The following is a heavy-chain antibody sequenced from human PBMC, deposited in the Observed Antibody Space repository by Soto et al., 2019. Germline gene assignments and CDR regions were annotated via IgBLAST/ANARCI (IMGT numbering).Heavy chain of an antibody. CDR1: GFIFTSYS. CDR2: ISSSSSYI. J-gene: IGHJ6*02. CDR3: ARDSGSSSDYYGMDV. D-gene: IGHD6-13*01. V-gene: IGHV3-21*01. Sequence: PGGSLGLSCAASGFIFTSYSMNWVRQAPGKGLEWVSSISSSSSYIYYADSVKGRFTISRDNAKNSLYLQMSSLRAEDTAVYYCARDSGSSSDYYGMDVWGQGTTVTVSS.